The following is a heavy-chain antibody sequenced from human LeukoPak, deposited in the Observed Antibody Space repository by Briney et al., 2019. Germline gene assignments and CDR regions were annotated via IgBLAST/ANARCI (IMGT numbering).Heavy chain of an antibody. CDR3: AKAASARNYYYYMDV. CDR1: GFTFSSYG. J-gene: IGHJ6*03. V-gene: IGHV3-23*01. Sequence: GGTLRLSCAASGFTFSSYGMSWVRQAPGKGLEWVSAISSTGGTTYYADSVKGRFTISRDNSKNTLYLQMNSLRAEDTAVYYCAKAASARNYYYYMDVWGKGTTVTISS. CDR2: ISSTGGTT.